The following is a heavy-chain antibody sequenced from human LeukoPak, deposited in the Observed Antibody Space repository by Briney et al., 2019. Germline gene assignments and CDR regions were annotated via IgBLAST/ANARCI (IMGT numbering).Heavy chain of an antibody. CDR3: ARTYDSSGPLPY. D-gene: IGHD3-22*01. J-gene: IGHJ4*02. CDR2: IYYSGST. CDR1: GGSISSSSYY. Sequence: NTSETLSLTCTVSGGSISSSSYYWGWIRQPPGKGLEWIGSIYYSGSTYYNPSLKSRVTISVDTSKNQFSLKLSSVTAADTAVYYCARTYDSSGPLPYWGQGTLVTVSS. V-gene: IGHV4-39*07.